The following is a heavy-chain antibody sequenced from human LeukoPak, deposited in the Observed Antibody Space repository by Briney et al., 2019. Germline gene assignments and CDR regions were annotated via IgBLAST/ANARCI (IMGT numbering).Heavy chain of an antibody. D-gene: IGHD3-10*01. CDR1: GYTFTSYD. CDR3: ARKNYYGSGSYYNLYYYYYYYMDV. V-gene: IGHV1-8*01. CDR2: MNPNSGNT. J-gene: IGHJ6*03. Sequence: ASVKVSCKASGYTFTSYDINWVRQATGQGLEWVGWMNPNSGNTGYAQKFQGRVTMTRNTSISTAYMELSSLRSEDTAVYYCARKNYYGSGSYYNLYYYYYYYMDVWGKGTTVTVSS.